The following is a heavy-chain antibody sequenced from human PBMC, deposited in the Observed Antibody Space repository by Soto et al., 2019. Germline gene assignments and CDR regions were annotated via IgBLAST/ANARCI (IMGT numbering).Heavy chain of an antibody. Sequence: QLQLQESGSGLVKPSHTLSLTCAVSGGSISSGAYSWSWIRQPPGKGLEWIGYIYHSGSTYYTPSLKSRVTISVDRSKNQFSLKLSSVTAAATAVYYWARGNVVAIDYWGQGTLVTVSS. CDR1: GGSISSGAYS. CDR3: ARGNVVAIDY. D-gene: IGHD2-21*01. CDR2: IYHSGST. V-gene: IGHV4-30-2*01. J-gene: IGHJ4*02.